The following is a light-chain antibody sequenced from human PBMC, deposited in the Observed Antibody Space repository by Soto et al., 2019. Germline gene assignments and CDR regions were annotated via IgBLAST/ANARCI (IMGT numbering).Light chain of an antibody. CDR2: DAY. CDR3: QQRSNWPWT. J-gene: IGKJ3*01. Sequence: EIVLTQSPATLSLSPGERATLSCRASQSVSSYLAWYQQKPGQAPRLLIYDAYNRATGIPARFSGSGSGTDFTLTISSLEPEDFAVYYCQQRSNWPWTFGPGTKVDIK. CDR1: QSVSSY. V-gene: IGKV3-11*01.